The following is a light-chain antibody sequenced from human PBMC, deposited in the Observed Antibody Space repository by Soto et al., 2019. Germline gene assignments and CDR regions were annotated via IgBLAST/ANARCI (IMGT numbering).Light chain of an antibody. V-gene: IGKV1-8*01. J-gene: IGKJ3*01. CDR1: QGISSY. CDR3: QQYYSYPIFT. CDR2: AAS. Sequence: AIRMTQSPSSLSASTGDRVTITCRASQGISSYLAWYQQKPGKAPKLLIYAASTLQSGVPSRFSGSGSGTEFTLTISCLQSEDFATYYCQQYYSYPIFTFGPGTKVDIK.